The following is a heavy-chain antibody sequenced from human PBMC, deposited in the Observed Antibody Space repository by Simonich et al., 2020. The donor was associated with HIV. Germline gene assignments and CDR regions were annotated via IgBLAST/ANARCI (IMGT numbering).Heavy chain of an antibody. CDR1: GFTFSSYS. CDR3: ARDGRKGSSTSCSDY. J-gene: IGHJ4*02. Sequence: EVQLVESGGGLVKPGGSLRLSCAASGFTFSSYSMNWVRQAPGKGLEWVSAISSSSSYISYADSGKGRFTISRDNAKNALYLQMNSLRAEDTAVYYCARDGRKGSSTSCSDYWGQGTLVTVSS. CDR2: ISSSSSYI. D-gene: IGHD2-2*01. V-gene: IGHV3-21*01.